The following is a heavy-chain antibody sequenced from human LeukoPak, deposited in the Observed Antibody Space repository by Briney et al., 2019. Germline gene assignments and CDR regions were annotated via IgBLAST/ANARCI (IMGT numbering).Heavy chain of an antibody. D-gene: IGHD3-22*01. CDR3: AKRGDVIRVILVGFHKEANYFDS. Sequence: GGSLRLSCAVSGITLSNYGMSWVRQAPGKWLEWVAGISESGGRTNYADSVKGRFTISRDNPKNTLYLQMNSLRAEDTAVYFCAKRGDVIRVILVGFHKEANYFDSWGQGALVTVSS. V-gene: IGHV3-23*01. CDR1: GITLSNYG. CDR2: ISESGGRT. J-gene: IGHJ4*02.